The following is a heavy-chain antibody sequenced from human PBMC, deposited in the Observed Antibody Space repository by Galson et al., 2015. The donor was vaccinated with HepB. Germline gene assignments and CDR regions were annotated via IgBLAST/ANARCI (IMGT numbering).Heavy chain of an antibody. CDR1: GFSLSTSGVG. CDR2: IYWDDDK. J-gene: IGHJ4*02. CDR3: AHTGGRGGPFDY. V-gene: IGHV2-5*02. D-gene: IGHD3-16*01. Sequence: PALVKPTQTLTLTCTFSGFSLSTSGVGVGWIRQPPGKALEWLALIYWDDDKRYSPSLRSRLTITKDTSKNQVVLTLTNMDPVDTATYYCAHTGGRGGPFDYWGQGTLVTVSS.